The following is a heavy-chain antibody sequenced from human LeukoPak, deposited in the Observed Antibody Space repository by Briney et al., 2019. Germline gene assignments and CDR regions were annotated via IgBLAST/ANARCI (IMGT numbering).Heavy chain of an antibody. D-gene: IGHD3-10*01. CDR2: IYSTGST. V-gene: IGHV3-66*01. CDR3: ARDGWFGDYNWFDP. Sequence: GGSLRLSCAASGFTVSSNYMSWVRQAPGKGLEWVSLIYSTGSTYYADSVRGRFTISRDNSKNSLYLQMNSLRAEDTAMYYCARDGWFGDYNWFDPWGQGTLVTVSS. CDR1: GFTVSSNY. J-gene: IGHJ5*02.